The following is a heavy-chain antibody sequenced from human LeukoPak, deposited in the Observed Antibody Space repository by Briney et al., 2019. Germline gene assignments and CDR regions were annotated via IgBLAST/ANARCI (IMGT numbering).Heavy chain of an antibody. CDR2: ISSNGGGT. Sequence: GGSLRLSCAASGFSFSTFAMHWVRQAPGKGLEYVSGISSNGGGTNYADSVQGRFTISRDNSKNTLYLQMSSLRPEDTAVYYCVIQKSGNVYWGQGTLVTVSS. J-gene: IGHJ4*02. D-gene: IGHD3-10*01. CDR1: GFSFSTFA. CDR3: VIQKSGNVY. V-gene: IGHV3-64D*09.